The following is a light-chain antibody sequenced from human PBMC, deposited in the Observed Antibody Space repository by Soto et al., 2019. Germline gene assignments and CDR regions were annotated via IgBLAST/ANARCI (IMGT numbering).Light chain of an antibody. CDR2: NAS. CDR1: QNIGDF. V-gene: IGKV1-39*01. J-gene: IGKJ2*01. Sequence: DLQLTQSPSSLSASIGDRVTITCRASQNIGDFLNWYQQKPGKAPNLVMYNASNLPRGVPPRFSGSRSGTDFTLTISSLRPDDFATYYCHETFSVPHTFGLGTDLEI. CDR3: HETFSVPHT.